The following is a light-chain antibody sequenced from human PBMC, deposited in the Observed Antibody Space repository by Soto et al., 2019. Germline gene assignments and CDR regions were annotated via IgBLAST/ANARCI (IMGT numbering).Light chain of an antibody. J-gene: IGLJ1*01. Sequence: QSVLTQPASVSGSPGQSITISCTGTSTDVGGFKYVSWYQQHPGKVPKLLIFEVTNRPSGVSNRFSGSKSGNTASLTISGLQAEDEADYYCSSYTSITVPYLFGTGTKVTV. CDR3: SSYTSITVPYL. V-gene: IGLV2-14*01. CDR1: STDVGGFKY. CDR2: EVT.